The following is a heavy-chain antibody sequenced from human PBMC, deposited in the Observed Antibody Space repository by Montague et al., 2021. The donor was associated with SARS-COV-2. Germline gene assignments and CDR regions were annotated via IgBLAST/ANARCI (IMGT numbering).Heavy chain of an antibody. J-gene: IGHJ6*02. D-gene: IGHD3/OR15-3a*01. CDR3: ASDFKHSYAMDV. V-gene: IGHV4-34*01. CDR1: GGSFSVSGYY. Sequence: SETLSLTCAVYGGSFSVSGYYWSWIRQPQGKGLEWIGEINHRGTTTYNPSLNSRVTMSVDTSKNQFSLNLSSVSAADTAIYYCASDFKHSYAMDVWGQGTTVIVSS. CDR2: INHRGTT.